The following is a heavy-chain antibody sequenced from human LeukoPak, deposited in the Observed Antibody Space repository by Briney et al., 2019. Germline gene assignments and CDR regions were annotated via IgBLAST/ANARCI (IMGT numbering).Heavy chain of an antibody. CDR3: ARRSSVYYYGMDV. D-gene: IGHD3-3*01. V-gene: IGHV5-51*01. CDR1: GYSFTNYW. J-gene: IGHJ6*02. Sequence: LGESLKISCQGSGYSFTNYWIAWVRQMPGRGLEWMGIIYPGDSDTRYSPSFQGQVTISADKSISTAYLQWSSLKASDTAMYYCARRSSVYYYGMDVWGQGTTVTVSS. CDR2: IYPGDSDT.